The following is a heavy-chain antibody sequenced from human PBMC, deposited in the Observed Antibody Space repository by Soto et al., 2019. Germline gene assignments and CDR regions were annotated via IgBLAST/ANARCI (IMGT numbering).Heavy chain of an antibody. D-gene: IGHD3-22*01. CDR1: GFTFSSYA. V-gene: IGHV3-30-3*01. Sequence: GGSLRLSCAASGFTFSSYAMHWVRQAPGKGLEWVAVISYDGSNKYYADSVKGRFTISRDNSKNTLYLQMNSLRAEDTAVYYCARDGQTYYYDSSGYYYSKGPYFDYWGQGTLVTAPQ. CDR2: ISYDGSNK. J-gene: IGHJ4*02. CDR3: ARDGQTYYYDSSGYYYSKGPYFDY.